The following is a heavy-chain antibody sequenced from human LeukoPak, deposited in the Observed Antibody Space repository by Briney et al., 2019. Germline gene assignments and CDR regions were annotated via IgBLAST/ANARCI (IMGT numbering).Heavy chain of an antibody. CDR1: GYTFTSYG. CDR2: ISAYNGNT. D-gene: IGHD1-26*01. J-gene: IGHJ6*02. Sequence: ASVKVSCKASGYTFTSYGISWERQAPGQGLEWMGWISAYNGNTNYAQKLQGRVTMTTDTSTSTAYMELRSLRSDDTAVYYCARDIGEVGAKFNYYYYGMDVWGQGTTVTVSS. CDR3: ARDIGEVGAKFNYYYYGMDV. V-gene: IGHV1-18*01.